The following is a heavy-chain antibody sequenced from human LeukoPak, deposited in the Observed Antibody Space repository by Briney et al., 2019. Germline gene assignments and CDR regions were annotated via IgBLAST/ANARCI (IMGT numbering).Heavy chain of an antibody. V-gene: IGHV4-38-2*02. Sequence: SETLSLTCTVSGYSISSGYYWGWIRQPPGKGLEWIGSIYHSGSTYYNPFLKSRVTISVDTSKNQFSLKLSSVTAADTAVYYCARQTGSGLFILPGGQGTLVTVSS. CDR1: GYSISSGYY. D-gene: IGHD3/OR15-3a*01. CDR2: IYHSGST. CDR3: ARQTGSGLFILP. J-gene: IGHJ4*02.